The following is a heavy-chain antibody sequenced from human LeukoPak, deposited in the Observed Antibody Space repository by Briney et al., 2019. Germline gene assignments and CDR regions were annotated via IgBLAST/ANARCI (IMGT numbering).Heavy chain of an antibody. Sequence: GGSLRLSCAASGFTFSSYAMHWVRQAPGKGLEWVAGISYDGSNKYYADSVKGRFTISRDNSKNTLYLQMNSLRAEDTAVYYCASDSRPLVGLLWFGELPDYWGQGTLVTVSS. D-gene: IGHD3-10*01. CDR1: GFTFSSYA. J-gene: IGHJ4*02. CDR3: ASDSRPLVGLLWFGELPDY. V-gene: IGHV3-30*04. CDR2: ISYDGSNK.